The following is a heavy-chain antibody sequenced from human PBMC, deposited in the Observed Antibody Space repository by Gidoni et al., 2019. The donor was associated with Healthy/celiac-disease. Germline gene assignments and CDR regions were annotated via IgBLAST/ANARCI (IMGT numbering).Heavy chain of an antibody. CDR1: GGSISISSYS. V-gene: IGHV4-39*01. CDR3: RELRGYYYGMDV. CDR2: IYYSGST. Sequence: QLQLQESGPGLVKPSETLSLTCTVSGGSISISSYSWGWIRQPPGKGLEWIGSIYYSGSTYYNPSLKSRVTISVDTSKNQFSLKLSSVTAADTAVYYCRELRGYYYGMDVWGQGTTVTVSS. J-gene: IGHJ6*02. D-gene: IGHD1-26*01.